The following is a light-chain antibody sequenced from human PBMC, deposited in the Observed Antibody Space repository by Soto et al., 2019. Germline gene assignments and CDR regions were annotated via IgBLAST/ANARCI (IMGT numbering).Light chain of an antibody. J-gene: IGLJ1*01. V-gene: IGLV2-8*01. CDR3: SSYTSSITPYV. CDR1: SSDVGGYDS. Sequence: QSALTQPPSASGSPGQSVTISCTGTSSDVGGYDSVSWYQQHPGKAPKLLIYEVTKRPSGVPDRFSGSKSGNTASLTVSGLQAEDEADYYCSSYTSSITPYVFGTGTKVTVL. CDR2: EVT.